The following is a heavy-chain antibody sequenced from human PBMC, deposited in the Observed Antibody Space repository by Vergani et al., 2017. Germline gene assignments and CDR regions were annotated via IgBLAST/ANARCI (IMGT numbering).Heavy chain of an antibody. Sequence: QVQLVQSGSEVKKPGASVKVSCRASGYTFTNYALNWVRQAPGQGLEWMGWINSNSGNPTYAQVFKGRFVFSLDSSVSTSYLQINSLQPEDTAVYYCVRTRSGSCTGGSGYSGWFDPWGQGTLVTVSS. CDR3: VRTRSGSCTGGSGYSGWFDP. V-gene: IGHV7-4-1*02. CDR1: GYTFTNYA. D-gene: IGHD2-15*01. J-gene: IGHJ5*02. CDR2: INSNSGNP.